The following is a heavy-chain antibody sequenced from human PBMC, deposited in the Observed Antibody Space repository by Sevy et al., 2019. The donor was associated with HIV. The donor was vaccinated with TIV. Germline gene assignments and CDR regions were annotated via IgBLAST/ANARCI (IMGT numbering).Heavy chain of an antibody. Sequence: GGSLRLSCAASGFTFSKYSMSWVRQPPGKGLEWVSTLSFGCGEINYADSVKGRFTISRDNSKRSVYLQMNNLRPEDTAVYYGGREGCTNPYDYWGQGTLVTVSS. CDR1: GFTFSKYS. V-gene: IGHV3-23*01. J-gene: IGHJ4*02. D-gene: IGHD2-8*01. CDR3: GREGCTNPYDY. CDR2: LSFGCGEI.